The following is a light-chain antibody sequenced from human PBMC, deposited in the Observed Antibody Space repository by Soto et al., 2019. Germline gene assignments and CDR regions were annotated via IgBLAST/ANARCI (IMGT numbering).Light chain of an antibody. J-gene: IGKJ4*01. Sequence: IQMTQSPSSVSASVGDRVIITCRASQPISNWLAWYQQKPGKAPKLLIYAASTLQSGVPSRFSGSGSGTDFSLPIRSLQPDDFATYFCQQGSTFPPLTFGGGTKVEIK. V-gene: IGKV1-12*01. CDR1: QPISNW. CDR3: QQGSTFPPLT. CDR2: AAS.